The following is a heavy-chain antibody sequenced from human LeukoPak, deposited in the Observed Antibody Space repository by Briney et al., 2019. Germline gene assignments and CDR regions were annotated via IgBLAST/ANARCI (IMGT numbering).Heavy chain of an antibody. J-gene: IGHJ3*02. V-gene: IGHV4-34*01. CDR1: GGSFSGYY. CDR3: ARRGYYDSSGYSRAFDI. CDR2: INHSGST. Sequence: SETLSLTCAVYGGSFSGYYWSWIRQPPGKGLEWIGEINHSGSTNYNPSLKSRVTISVDTSKNQFSLKLSTVTAADTAVYYCARRGYYDSSGYSRAFDIWGQGTMVTVSS. D-gene: IGHD3-22*01.